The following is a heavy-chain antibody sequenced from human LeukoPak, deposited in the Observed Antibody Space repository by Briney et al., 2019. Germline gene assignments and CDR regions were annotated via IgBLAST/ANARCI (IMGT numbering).Heavy chain of an antibody. CDR3: ARYWVDYYGPKYYFDY. CDR1: GGSISSSSYY. J-gene: IGHJ4*02. V-gene: IGHV4-39*01. CDR2: IYYSGIT. D-gene: IGHD3-10*01. Sequence: PSETLSLTCTVSGGSISSSSYYWGWIRQPPGKGLEWIGCIYYSGITYYNPSLKSRVTISVDTSKNQFSLKLSSVTAADTAVYYCARYWVDYYGPKYYFDYWGQGTLVTVSS.